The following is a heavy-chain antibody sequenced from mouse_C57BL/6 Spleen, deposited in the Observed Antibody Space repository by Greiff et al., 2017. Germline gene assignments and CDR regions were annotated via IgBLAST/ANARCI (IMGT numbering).Heavy chain of an antibody. CDR2: IDPETGGT. CDR1: GYTFTDYE. D-gene: IGHD1-1*01. Sequence: QVQLQQSGAELVRPGASVTLSCKASGYTFTDYEMHWVKQTPVHGLEWIGAIDPETGGTAYNQKFKGKAILTADKSSSTAYMGLRSLTSEDSAVYYCTRKEGDYGSSYGDYWGQGTTLTVSS. V-gene: IGHV1-15*01. J-gene: IGHJ2*01. CDR3: TRKEGDYGSSYGDY.